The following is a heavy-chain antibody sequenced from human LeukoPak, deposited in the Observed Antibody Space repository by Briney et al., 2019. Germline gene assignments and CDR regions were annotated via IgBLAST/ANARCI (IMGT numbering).Heavy chain of an antibody. CDR3: ATELVDTAMVERAFDI. Sequence: ASVKVSCKVSGYTLTELSMHWGRQAPGKGREWMGGFDPEDGETIYAQKFQGRVTMTEDTSTDTASMELSSLRSEDTAVYYCATELVDTAMVERAFDIWGQGTMVTVSS. CDR1: GYTLTELS. V-gene: IGHV1-24*01. CDR2: FDPEDGET. D-gene: IGHD5-18*01. J-gene: IGHJ3*02.